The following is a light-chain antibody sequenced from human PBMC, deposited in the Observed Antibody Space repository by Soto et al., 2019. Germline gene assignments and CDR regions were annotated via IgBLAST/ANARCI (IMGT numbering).Light chain of an antibody. V-gene: IGLV2-14*01. CDR3: SSYTYSGTLVV. CDR1: SSDVGGYNY. Sequence: QSALTQPASVSGSPGQSITISCTGTSSDVGGYNYVSWYQQHPGKAPKLMIYEVSNRPSGVSNRFSGSKSGNTASLTISGLQAEDEADYYCSSYTYSGTLVVFGGGTKLTVL. J-gene: IGLJ2*01. CDR2: EVS.